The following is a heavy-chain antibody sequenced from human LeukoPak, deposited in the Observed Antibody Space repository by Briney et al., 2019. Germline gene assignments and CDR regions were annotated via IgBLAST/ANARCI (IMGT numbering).Heavy chain of an antibody. Sequence: ASVKVSCMASGYTFTSYAMNWVRQAPGQGLEWMGWINTNTGNPTYAQGFTGRFVFSLDTSVSTAYLQISSLKAEDTAVYHCARDYDFWSGYYTRFDYWGQGTLVTVSS. CDR1: GYTFTSYA. J-gene: IGHJ4*02. V-gene: IGHV7-4-1*02. D-gene: IGHD3-3*01. CDR3: ARDYDFWSGYYTRFDY. CDR2: INTNTGNP.